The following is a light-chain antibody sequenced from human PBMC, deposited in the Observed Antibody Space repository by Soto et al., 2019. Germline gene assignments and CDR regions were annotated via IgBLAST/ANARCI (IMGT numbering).Light chain of an antibody. J-gene: IGKJ2*01. V-gene: IGKV3-15*01. Sequence: EIVMTQSPATLSVSPGERATLSCRASQSVSSNLAWYQQKPGQAPRLLIYDASTRATGIPARFSGSGSGTEFTLTISSLQSEDFAVYYWHQYRNWPPMYTFGQGTKLEIK. CDR1: QSVSSN. CDR3: HQYRNWPPMYT. CDR2: DAS.